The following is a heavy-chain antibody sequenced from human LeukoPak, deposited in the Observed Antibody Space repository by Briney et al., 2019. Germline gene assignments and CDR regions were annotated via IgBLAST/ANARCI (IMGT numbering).Heavy chain of an antibody. V-gene: IGHV6-1*01. Sequence: SQTLSLTCGISGDSVAGGSAGWNGIRQSPSRGLEWLGRIYYRSKGYSDYAISVKSRITINPDTSRNQFSLQLSSVTHDDTAVYYCTGGGLVRGSLHWSDPWGHGTLVTVSS. J-gene: IGHJ5*02. CDR2: IYYRSKGYS. D-gene: IGHD3-10*01. CDR3: TGGGLVRGSLHWSDP. CDR1: GDSVAGGSAG.